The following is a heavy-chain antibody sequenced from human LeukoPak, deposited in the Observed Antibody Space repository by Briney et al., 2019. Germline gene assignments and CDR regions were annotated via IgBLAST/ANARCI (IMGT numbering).Heavy chain of an antibody. CDR3: ARGGWELPHYYYYMDV. CDR1: GGTFSSYA. Sequence: SVKVSCKASGGTFSSYAISWVRQAPGQGLEWMGGIIPIFGTANYAQKFQGRVTITADKSTSTAYMELSSLRSEDTAVYYCARGGWELPHYYYYMDVWGKGTTVTVSS. V-gene: IGHV1-69*06. J-gene: IGHJ6*03. D-gene: IGHD1-26*01. CDR2: IIPIFGTA.